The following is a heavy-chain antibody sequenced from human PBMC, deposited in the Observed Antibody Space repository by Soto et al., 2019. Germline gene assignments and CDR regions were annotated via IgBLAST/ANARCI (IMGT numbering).Heavy chain of an antibody. D-gene: IGHD2-21*02. CDR2: IIPIFGTA. CDR1: GGTFSSYA. J-gene: IGHJ5*02. CDR3: ARSATVVVTGTATRWFDP. Sequence: QVQLVQSGAEVKKPGSSVKVSCKASGGTFSSYAISWVRQAPGQGLEWMGGIIPIFGTANYVQKFQGRVTITADESTSTAYMELSSLRSEDTAVYHCARSATVVVTGTATRWFDPWGQGTLVTVSS. V-gene: IGHV1-69*01.